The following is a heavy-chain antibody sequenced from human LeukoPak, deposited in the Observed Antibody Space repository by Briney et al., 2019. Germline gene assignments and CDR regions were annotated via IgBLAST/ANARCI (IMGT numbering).Heavy chain of an antibody. CDR3: ARVWSGTRPAFGSGSYYTSGYCDY. J-gene: IGHJ4*02. CDR2: INCNGGST. Sequence: GGSLRLSCAASGFTFGDYGMSWVRQAPGKGLEWVSGINCNGGSTGYADSVKGRFTISRDNAKNSLYLQMNSLRAEDTALYYCARVWSGTRPAFGSGSYYTSGYCDYWGQGTLVTVSS. D-gene: IGHD3-10*01. CDR1: GFTFGDYG. V-gene: IGHV3-20*04.